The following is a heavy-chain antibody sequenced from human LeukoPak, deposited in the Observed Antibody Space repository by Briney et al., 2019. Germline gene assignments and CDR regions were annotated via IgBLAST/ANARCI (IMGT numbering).Heavy chain of an antibody. CDR3: ARSPYYYDSNYLDY. Sequence: GASVKVSCKASGYTFTSYGISWVRQAPGQGLEWMGWISAYNGNTNYAQKLQGRVTMNTDTSTNTAYMELRSLRSDDTAVYYCARSPYYYDSNYLDYWGQGTLVTVSS. CDR2: ISAYNGNT. J-gene: IGHJ4*01. CDR1: GYTFTSYG. D-gene: IGHD3-22*01. V-gene: IGHV1-18*01.